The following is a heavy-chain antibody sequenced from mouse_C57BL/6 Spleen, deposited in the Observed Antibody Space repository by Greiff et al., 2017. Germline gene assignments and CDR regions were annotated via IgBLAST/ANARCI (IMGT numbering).Heavy chain of an antibody. CDR2: IYPGDGDT. J-gene: IGHJ2*01. CDR3: ARFYYDYYYFDY. CDR1: GYAFSSYW. Sequence: VQLVESGAELVKPGASVKISCKASGYAFSSYWMNWVKQRPGKGLEWIGQIYPGDGDTNYNGKFKGKATLTADKSSSTAYMQLSSLTSEDSAVYVCARFYYDYYYFDYWGQGTTLTVSS. D-gene: IGHD2-4*01. V-gene: IGHV1-80*01.